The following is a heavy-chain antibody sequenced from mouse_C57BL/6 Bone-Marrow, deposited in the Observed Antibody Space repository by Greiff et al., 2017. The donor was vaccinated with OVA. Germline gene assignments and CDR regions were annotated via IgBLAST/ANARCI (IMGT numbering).Heavy chain of an antibody. Sequence: QVQLKQPGAELVMPGASVKLSCKASGYTFTSYWMHWVKQRPGQGLEWIGEIDPSDSYTNYNQKFKGKSTLTVDKSSSTAYMQLSSLTSEGSAVYYCARDWFAYWGQGTLVTVSA. CDR2: IDPSDSYT. J-gene: IGHJ3*01. CDR1: GYTFTSYW. V-gene: IGHV1-69*01. CDR3: ARDWFAY.